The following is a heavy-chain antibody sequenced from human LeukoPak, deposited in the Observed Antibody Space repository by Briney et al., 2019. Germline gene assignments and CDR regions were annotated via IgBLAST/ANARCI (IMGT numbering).Heavy chain of an antibody. J-gene: IGHJ4*02. D-gene: IGHD6-19*01. CDR2: IIGSGGST. V-gene: IGHV3-23*01. CDR3: AKMPVSYSSGWSNFDY. Sequence: GSLRLSCAVSGFTFSSYAMSWVRQAPGKGLEWVSGIIGSGGSTYYADSVKGRFTISRDNSKNTLYLQMNSLRAEDTAVYYCAKMPVSYSSGWSNFDYWGQGNLVTVSS. CDR1: GFTFSSYA.